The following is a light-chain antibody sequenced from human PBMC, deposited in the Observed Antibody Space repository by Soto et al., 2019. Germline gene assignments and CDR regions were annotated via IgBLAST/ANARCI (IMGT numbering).Light chain of an antibody. V-gene: IGLV2-23*02. J-gene: IGLJ1*01. CDR3: CSYAGSSTYV. CDR2: EVS. CDR1: SSDVGSYNL. Sequence: QSVLTQPASVSGSPGQSITISCTGTSSDVGSYNLVSWYQQHPGKAPKLIIYEVSKRPSGVSNRFSGSKSGNTASPTISGLQAEDEADYYCCSYAGSSTYVFGTGTKVTVL.